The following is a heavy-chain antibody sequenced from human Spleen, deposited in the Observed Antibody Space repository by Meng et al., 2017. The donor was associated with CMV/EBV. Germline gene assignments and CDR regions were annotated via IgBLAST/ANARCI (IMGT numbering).Heavy chain of an antibody. J-gene: IGHJ4*02. V-gene: IGHV4-59*02. CDR1: RGSVSSYY. D-gene: IGHD4-17*01. CDR3: ARDISEGTTTYYFDS. CDR2: VYFTGGT. Sequence: SETLSLTCTVSRGSVSSYYWSWLRQTPGKGLEWIGYVYFTGGTNYKPSLNSRVTISIDTSKNRFSLRLNSVTSADTATYYCARDISEGTTTYYFDSWGQGILVTVSS.